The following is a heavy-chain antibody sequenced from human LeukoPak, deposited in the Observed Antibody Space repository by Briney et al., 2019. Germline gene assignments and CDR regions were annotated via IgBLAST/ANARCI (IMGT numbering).Heavy chain of an antibody. V-gene: IGHV1-3*01. CDR2: INAGNGNT. Sequence: GASVTVSCKASGYTFTSYAMHWVRQAPGQRLEWMGWINAGNGNTKYSQKFQGRVTITRDTSASTAYMELSSLRSEDTAVYYCARDGTYYYGSGSYYNNGMDVWGQGTTVTVSS. CDR1: GYTFTSYA. D-gene: IGHD3-10*01. J-gene: IGHJ6*02. CDR3: ARDGTYYYGSGSYYNNGMDV.